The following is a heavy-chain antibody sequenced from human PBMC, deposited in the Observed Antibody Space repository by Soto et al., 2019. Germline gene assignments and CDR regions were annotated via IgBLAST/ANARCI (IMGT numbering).Heavy chain of an antibody. V-gene: IGHV3-30-3*01. CDR3: ARSQQTTVTSPPDDP. D-gene: IGHD4-17*01. Sequence: GGSLRVSCAASGFIFSSYAMHWVRQAPGKGLEWVTVISYDGNNKYYADSVEGRFTISRDNSKNTLYLQMNSLRTEDTGVYYCARSQQTTVTSPPDDPWGPGSLVTVSP. CDR1: GFIFSSYA. CDR2: ISYDGNNK. J-gene: IGHJ5*02.